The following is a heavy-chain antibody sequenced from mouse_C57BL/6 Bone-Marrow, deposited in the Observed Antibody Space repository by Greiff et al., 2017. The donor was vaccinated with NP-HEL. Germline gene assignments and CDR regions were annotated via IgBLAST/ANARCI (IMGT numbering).Heavy chain of an antibody. CDR2: IYPGSGNT. Sequence: LVESGAELVRPGASVKLSCKASGYTFTDYYINWVKQRPGQGLEWIARIYPGSGNTYYNEKFKGKATLTAEKSSSTAYMQLSSLTSEDSAVYFCAITTVVAKDYWGQGTTLTVSS. D-gene: IGHD1-1*01. V-gene: IGHV1-76*01. CDR1: GYTFTDYY. CDR3: AITTVVAKDY. J-gene: IGHJ2*01.